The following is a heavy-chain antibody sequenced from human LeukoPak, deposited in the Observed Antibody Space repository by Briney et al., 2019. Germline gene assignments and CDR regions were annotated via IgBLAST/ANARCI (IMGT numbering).Heavy chain of an antibody. V-gene: IGHV1-18*01. CDR3: ARLDPYDSSGYYYVGGYYFDY. CDR2: ISFYSGHT. Sequence: ASVKVSCKASGYRFTSYGISWVRQAPGQGLEWMGWISFYSGHTNYAQNLQGRVTMTTDTSTSTAYMELRSLTSDDTAVYYCARLDPYDSSGYYYVGGYYFDYWGQGTLVTVSS. CDR1: GYRFTSYG. D-gene: IGHD3-22*01. J-gene: IGHJ4*02.